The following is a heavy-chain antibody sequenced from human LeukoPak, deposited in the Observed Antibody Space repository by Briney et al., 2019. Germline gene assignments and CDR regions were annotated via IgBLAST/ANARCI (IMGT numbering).Heavy chain of an antibody. CDR1: GFTFSSYG. D-gene: IGHD2-15*01. CDR3: ARGRLRYCSGGSCHVFDY. Sequence: GGSLRLSCAASGFTFSSYGMHWVRQAPGKGLEWVAVIWYDGSNKYYADSVKGRFTISRDNSKNTLYLQMNSLRAEDTAVYYCARGRLRYCSGGSCHVFDYWGQGTLVTVSS. CDR2: IWYDGSNK. V-gene: IGHV3-33*01. J-gene: IGHJ4*02.